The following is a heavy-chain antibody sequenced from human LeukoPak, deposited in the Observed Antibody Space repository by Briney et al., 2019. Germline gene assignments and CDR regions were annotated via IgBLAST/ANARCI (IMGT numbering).Heavy chain of an antibody. CDR1: GYSFTSYD. D-gene: IGHD2-15*01. J-gene: IGHJ1*01. CDR3: ARGGGGYCSGGSCLTAEYFQH. Sequence: GASVKVSCKASGYSFTSYDINWVRQATGQGLEWMGWMNPNSGNTGYAQKFQGRVTMTRNTSISTAYMELSSLRSEDTAVYYCARGGGGYCSGGSCLTAEYFQHWGQGTLVTVS. V-gene: IGHV1-8*01. CDR2: MNPNSGNT.